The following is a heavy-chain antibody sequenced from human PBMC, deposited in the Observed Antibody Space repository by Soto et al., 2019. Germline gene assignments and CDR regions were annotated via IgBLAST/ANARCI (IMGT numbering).Heavy chain of an antibody. J-gene: IGHJ5*02. D-gene: IGHD3-16*01. CDR1: GLTLRSYA. V-gene: IGHV3-23*01. Sequence: EGQLLQSGGDLVQPGGSLRLSCAGSGLTLRSYAMTWIRQTPEKGLEWVSTISGRSAVPSYSDFVNGRFTVSRDTSKNTVYLQINSLRPDDTAIYYCAKGGPFTGGFDPWGQGTLVTVSA. CDR3: AKGGPFTGGFDP. CDR2: ISGRSAVP.